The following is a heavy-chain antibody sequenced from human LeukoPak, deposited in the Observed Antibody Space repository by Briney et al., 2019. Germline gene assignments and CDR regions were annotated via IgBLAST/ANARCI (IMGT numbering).Heavy chain of an antibody. D-gene: IGHD3-9*01. CDR2: ISTYNPNT. CDR1: GYTFTSYG. V-gene: IGHV1-18*01. Sequence: VASVKVSCKASGYTFTSYGISWVRQAPGQGLEWMGWISTYNPNTNYAQKFQGRVTMTTDTSTSTVYMELRSLRSDDTAVYYCARSPARGYDILTNYNDYWGQGTLVTVSS. CDR3: ARSPARGYDILTNYNDY. J-gene: IGHJ4*02.